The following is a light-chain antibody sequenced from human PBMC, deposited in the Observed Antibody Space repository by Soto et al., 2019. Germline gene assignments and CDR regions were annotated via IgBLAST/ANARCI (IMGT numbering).Light chain of an antibody. V-gene: IGKV3-11*01. CDR3: QPRLT. Sequence: EIVLTQSPATLSLSPGERATLSCRASQSVSSYLTWYQQKPGEAPRILIYDASNRATGIPARFSGSGSVTDFTLMISMLGPEDFAVYFLQPRLTFWQATKLQSK. CDR1: QSVSSY. CDR2: DAS. J-gene: IGKJ1*01.